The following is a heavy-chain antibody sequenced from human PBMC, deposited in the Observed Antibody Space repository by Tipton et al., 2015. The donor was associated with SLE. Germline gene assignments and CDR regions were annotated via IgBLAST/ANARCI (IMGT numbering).Heavy chain of an antibody. CDR1: GVSISPNY. V-gene: IGHV4-59*08. CDR3: ARLGYCTSDVCYTGIDY. J-gene: IGHJ4*02. CDR2: IYYSGST. Sequence: TLSLTCTVSGVSISPNYWSWIRQPPGKGLEWIGYIYYSGSTNYNPSLKSRLTISVDTSKKQFSLNLSSVTAADTAVYYCARLGYCTSDVCYTGIDYWGQGILVTVSS. D-gene: IGHD2-8*01.